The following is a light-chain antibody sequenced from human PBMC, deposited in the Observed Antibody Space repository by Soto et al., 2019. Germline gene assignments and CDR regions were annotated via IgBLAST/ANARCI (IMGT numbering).Light chain of an antibody. CDR1: SSNIGSNT. J-gene: IGLJ2*01. Sequence: QSVLTQPPSASGTPGQRVTISCSGSSSNIGSNTVNWYQQLPGTAPKLVIYSNNQRPSGVPDRFSGSKSGTSASLAISGLQSEDEADYYCVAWDDSLNGYVVFVGGTKDTVL. V-gene: IGLV1-44*01. CDR2: SNN. CDR3: VAWDDSLNGYVV.